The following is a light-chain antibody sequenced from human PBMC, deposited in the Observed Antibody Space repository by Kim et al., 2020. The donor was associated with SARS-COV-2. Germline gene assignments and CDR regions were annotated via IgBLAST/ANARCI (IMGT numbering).Light chain of an antibody. CDR1: SSNIGNNY. V-gene: IGLV1-51*01. J-gene: IGLJ3*02. Sequence: QSVLTQPPSVSAAPGQKVTISCSGSSSNIGNNYASWYQQVPGTAPKLLIYENYKRPSGIPDRFSGSKSDTSATLGITGLQPVDEADYYCATWDSSLSAWVFGGGTQLTVL. CDR3: ATWDSSLSAWV. CDR2: ENY.